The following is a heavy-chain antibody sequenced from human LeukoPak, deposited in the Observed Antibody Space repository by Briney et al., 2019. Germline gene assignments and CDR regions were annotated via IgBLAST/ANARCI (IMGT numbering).Heavy chain of an antibody. CDR3: ARRATTERGHSYGLDF. CDR2: IGSSGSYI. Sequence: GGSLRLSCDVSGFTFSSYHMNWVRQAPGKGLEWVSSIGSSGSYIYYADSLTGRFTISRDNAKNSLYLQMNSLRAEDTAMYYCARRATTERGHSYGLDFWGQGTLVTVSS. J-gene: IGHJ4*02. V-gene: IGHV3-21*01. D-gene: IGHD5-18*01. CDR1: GFTFSSYH.